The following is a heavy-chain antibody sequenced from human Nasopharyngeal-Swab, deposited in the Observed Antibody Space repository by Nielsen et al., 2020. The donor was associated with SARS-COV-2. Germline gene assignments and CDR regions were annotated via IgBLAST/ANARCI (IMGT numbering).Heavy chain of an antibody. V-gene: IGHV4-4*02. Sequence: VRQAPGKGLEWFGEIYHSGSTNYNPSLKSRVTISVDKSKNQFSLKLSSVTAADTAVDYWAREGKEGRRNSGDEEEREKWGKGNTGTVSS. CDR2: IYHSGST. J-gene: IGHJ6*04. D-gene: IGHD6-25*01. CDR3: AREGKEGRRNSGDEEEREK.